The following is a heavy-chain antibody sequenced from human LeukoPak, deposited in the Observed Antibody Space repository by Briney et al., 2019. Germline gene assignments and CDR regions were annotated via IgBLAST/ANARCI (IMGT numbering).Heavy chain of an antibody. CDR2: ISYDGTNK. Sequence: GGSLRLSCAASGFSFSSYAMHWVRQAPGKGLEWVAVISYDGTNKYYADSVKGRYTISRDNSKNTLYLQMNSLTTEDTALYYCATDREYISGFYCWFDPWGQGTLVTVSS. V-gene: IGHV3-30*04. J-gene: IGHJ5*02. CDR1: GFSFSSYA. CDR3: ATDREYISGFYCWFDP. D-gene: IGHD6-19*01.